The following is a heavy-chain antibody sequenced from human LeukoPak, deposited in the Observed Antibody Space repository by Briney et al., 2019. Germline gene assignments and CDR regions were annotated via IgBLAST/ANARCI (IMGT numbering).Heavy chain of an antibody. CDR3: ARAEVLPDYHAISGGFDY. D-gene: IGHD2-21*01. V-gene: IGHV4-59*01. CDR1: GGSISSYY. J-gene: IGHJ4*02. CDR2: IYYSGST. Sequence: SETLSLTCTVSGGSISSYYWSWIRQPAGKGLEWIGYIYYSGSTNYNPSLKGRVTISVDTSKNQFSLKLSSVTAADTAVYYCARAEVLPDYHAISGGFDYWGQGTLVTVSS.